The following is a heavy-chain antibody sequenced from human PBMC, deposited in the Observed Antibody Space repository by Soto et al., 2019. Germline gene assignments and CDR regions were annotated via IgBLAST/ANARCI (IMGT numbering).Heavy chain of an antibody. CDR1: GFTFSSYW. CDR2: IKQDGSEK. CDR3: ARPPFGHYYGSGSYSSLFDY. D-gene: IGHD3-10*01. Sequence: EVQLVESGGGLVQPGGSLRLSCAASGFTFSSYWMSWVRQAPGKGLEWVANIKQDGSEKYYVDSVKGRFTISRDNAKNSLYLQMNSLRAEDTAVYYCARPPFGHYYGSGSYSSLFDYWGQGTLVTVSS. J-gene: IGHJ4*02. V-gene: IGHV3-7*01.